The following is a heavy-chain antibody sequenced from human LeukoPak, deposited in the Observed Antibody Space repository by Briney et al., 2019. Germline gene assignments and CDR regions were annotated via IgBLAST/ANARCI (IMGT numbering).Heavy chain of an antibody. Sequence: SETLSLTCTVSGGSISSYYWSWIRQPPGKGLEWIGYIYYSGSTNYNPSLKSRVTISVDTSKNQFSLKLSSVTAADTAVYYCARAEEYSYHVDYWGQGTLVTVSS. J-gene: IGHJ4*02. CDR1: GGSISSYY. D-gene: IGHD5-18*01. CDR3: ARAEEYSYHVDY. V-gene: IGHV4-59*01. CDR2: IYYSGST.